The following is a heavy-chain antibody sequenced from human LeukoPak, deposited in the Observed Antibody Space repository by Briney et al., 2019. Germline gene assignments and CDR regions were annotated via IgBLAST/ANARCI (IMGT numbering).Heavy chain of an antibody. CDR3: ARFKEYSGFNWFDP. Sequence: GASVKVSCKASGYTFTSYGISWVRQAPGQGLEWMGWISAYNGNTNYAQKLQGRVTMTTDTSTSTAYMELRSLRSDDTAVYYCARFKEYSGFNWFDPWGQGTLVTVSS. J-gene: IGHJ5*02. CDR2: ISAYNGNT. CDR1: GYTFTSYG. D-gene: IGHD2/OR15-2a*01. V-gene: IGHV1-18*01.